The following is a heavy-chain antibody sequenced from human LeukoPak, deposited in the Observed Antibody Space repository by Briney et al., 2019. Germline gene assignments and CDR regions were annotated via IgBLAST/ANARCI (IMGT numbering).Heavy chain of an antibody. J-gene: IGHJ4*02. V-gene: IGHV1-8*01. CDR3: ARGSRSGEY. CDR1: GYTFTNYA. Sequence: PEASVMVSCKTSGYTFTNYAINWVRQATGQGLEWMGWMNPNSGNTGYAQKLQGRDTMTRNIATSTAYMELSSLRSEDTAVYYCARGSRSGEYWGQGTQVTVSS. D-gene: IGHD3-16*01. CDR2: MNPNSGNT.